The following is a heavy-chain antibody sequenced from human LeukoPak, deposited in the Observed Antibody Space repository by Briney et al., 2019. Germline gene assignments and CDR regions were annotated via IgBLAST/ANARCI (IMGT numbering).Heavy chain of an antibody. J-gene: IGHJ5*02. CDR2: INHSGST. CDR3: ARGRRITMIVVVINWFDP. D-gene: IGHD3-22*01. V-gene: IGHV4-34*01. Sequence: SETLSLTCAVYGGSFSGYCWSWIRQPPGKGLEWIGEINHSGSTNYNPSLKRRVTISVDTSNNQFSLKQSSVTAADTAVYYCARGRRITMIVVVINWFDPWGQGTLVTVSS. CDR1: GGSFSGYC.